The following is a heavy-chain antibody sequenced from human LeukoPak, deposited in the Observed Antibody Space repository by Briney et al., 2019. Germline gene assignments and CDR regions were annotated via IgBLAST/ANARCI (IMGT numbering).Heavy chain of an antibody. Sequence: SETLSLTCAVSGGSISSGNWWSWVRQPPGKGLEWIGQIYHSGSTYYNPSLKSRVTISVDTSKNQFSLKLSSVTAADTAVYYCARQAYSSNLGWFDPWGQGTLVTVSS. CDR1: GGSISSGNW. CDR3: ARQAYSSNLGWFDP. V-gene: IGHV4-4*02. J-gene: IGHJ5*02. CDR2: IYHSGST. D-gene: IGHD6-13*01.